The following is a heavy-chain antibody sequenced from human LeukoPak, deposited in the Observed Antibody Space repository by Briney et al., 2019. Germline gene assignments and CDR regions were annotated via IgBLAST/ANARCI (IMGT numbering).Heavy chain of an antibody. V-gene: IGHV4-39*01. Sequence: PETLSLTCTASGGSISSSSYYWGWIRQPPGKGLEWIGSIYYSGSTYYNPSLKSRVTISVDTSKNQFSLKLSSVTAADTAVYYCARQLGYCSSTSCYADKVDYWGQGTLVTVSS. CDR2: IYYSGST. CDR3: ARQLGYCSSTSCYADKVDY. J-gene: IGHJ4*02. D-gene: IGHD2-2*01. CDR1: GGSISSSSYY.